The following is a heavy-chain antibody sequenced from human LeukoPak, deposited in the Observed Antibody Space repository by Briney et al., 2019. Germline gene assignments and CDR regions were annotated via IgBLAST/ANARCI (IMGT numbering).Heavy chain of an antibody. Sequence: SETLSLTCTVSGGSISIYYWSWIRQPAGKGLEWIGRIYSSGSTNYNPSLKSRVTMSVDTSKNQFSLKLSSVTAADTAVYYCARDGDFGGYFDYWGQGTLVTVSS. D-gene: IGHD4-23*01. V-gene: IGHV4-4*07. J-gene: IGHJ4*02. CDR1: GGSISIYY. CDR2: IYSSGST. CDR3: ARDGDFGGYFDY.